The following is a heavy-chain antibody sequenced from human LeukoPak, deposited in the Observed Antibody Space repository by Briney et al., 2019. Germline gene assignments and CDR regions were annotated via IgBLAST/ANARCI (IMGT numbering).Heavy chain of an antibody. CDR3: AREGGFDN. CDR2: ISSSGTTI. V-gene: IGHV3-48*02. Sequence: PGRSLRLSCAAPGFTFSGYSMNWVRQAPGKGLEWVSYISSSGTTIYYADSVQGRFTISRDNAKNSLYLQMNSLRDDDTAVYYCAREGGFDNWGQGTLVTVSS. D-gene: IGHD2-15*01. CDR1: GFTFSGYS. J-gene: IGHJ4*02.